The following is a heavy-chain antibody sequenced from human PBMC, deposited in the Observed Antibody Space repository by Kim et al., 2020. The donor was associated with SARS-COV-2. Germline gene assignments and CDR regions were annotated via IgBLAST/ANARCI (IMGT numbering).Heavy chain of an antibody. CDR3: TRLRTYGSSFDP. V-gene: IGHV4-59*08. J-gene: IGHJ5*02. D-gene: IGHD6-6*01. Sequence: NNNPCLSSRVTISVDTSKNQFARKLNSVTAADTAVYYCTRLRTYGSSFDPWGQGTLVTVSS.